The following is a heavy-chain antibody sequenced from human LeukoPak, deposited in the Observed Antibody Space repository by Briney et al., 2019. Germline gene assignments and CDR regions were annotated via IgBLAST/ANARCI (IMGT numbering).Heavy chain of an antibody. CDR2: IKQDGSEK. D-gene: IGHD3-3*01. CDR3: ARDNGVVHGVYYMDV. CDR1: GFNFSTYS. Sequence: GGSLRLSCAASGFNFSTYSMNWVRQAPGKGLEWVADIKQDGSEKLYVKSVRGRFTISRDNAKMSLFLQMNSLRAEDTAVYYCARDNGVVHGVYYMDVWGKGTTVTVS. V-gene: IGHV3-7*01. J-gene: IGHJ6*03.